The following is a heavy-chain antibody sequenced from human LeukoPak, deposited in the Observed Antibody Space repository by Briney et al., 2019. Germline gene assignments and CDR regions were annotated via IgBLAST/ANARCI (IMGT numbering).Heavy chain of an antibody. CDR1: GFTFPYFS. CDR3: ARSGKPYGLDV. J-gene: IGHJ6*02. CDR2: VSSSTGAI. Sequence: GGSLRLSCAASGFTFPYFSMNWVRQAPGKGLEWLSYVSSSTGAIYHADSVKGRFTISKDNARNSLYPQMNSLRDEDTAVYYCARSGKPYGLDVWGQGTTVTVSS. V-gene: IGHV3-48*02.